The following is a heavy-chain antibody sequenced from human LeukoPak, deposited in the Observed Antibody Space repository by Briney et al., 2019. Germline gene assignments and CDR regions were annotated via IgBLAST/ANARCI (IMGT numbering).Heavy chain of an antibody. CDR1: GGSISSGSYY. CDR3: ARDYITIFGVVFFDP. V-gene: IGHV4-61*02. CDR2: IYTSGST. J-gene: IGHJ5*02. Sequence: PSQTLSLTCTVSGGSISSGSYYWSWIRQPAGKGLEWIGRIYTSGSTNYIPSLKSRVTISVDTSKNQFSLKLSSVTAADTAVYYCARDYITIFGVVFFDPWGQGTLVTVSS. D-gene: IGHD3-3*01.